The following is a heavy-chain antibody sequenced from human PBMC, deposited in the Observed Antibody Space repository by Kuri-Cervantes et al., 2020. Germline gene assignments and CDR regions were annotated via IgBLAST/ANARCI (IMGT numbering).Heavy chain of an antibody. CDR2: IYYSGST. CDR3: ARGRGSIFHWFDP. D-gene: IGHD3-9*01. Sequence: ESLKISCTVSGGSVSSGSYYWSWIRQPPGKGLEWIGYIYYSGSTNYNPSLKSRVTISVDTSKNQFSLKLSSVTAADTAVYYCARGRGSIFHWFDPWGQGTLVTVSS. J-gene: IGHJ5*02. CDR1: GGSVSSGSYY. V-gene: IGHV4-61*01.